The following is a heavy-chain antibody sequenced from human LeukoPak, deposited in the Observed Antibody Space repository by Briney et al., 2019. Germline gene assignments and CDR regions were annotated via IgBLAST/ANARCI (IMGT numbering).Heavy chain of an antibody. Sequence: SETLSLTCTVFGGSISSYYWSWIRQPPGKGLEWIGYIYYSGSTNYNPSLKSRVTISVDTSKNQFSLKLSSVTAADTAVYYCARLNYDFWSGYYPPDYYYYMDVWGKGTTVTVSS. D-gene: IGHD3-3*01. CDR2: IYYSGST. V-gene: IGHV4-59*01. CDR3: ARLNYDFWSGYYPPDYYYYMDV. CDR1: GGSISSYY. J-gene: IGHJ6*03.